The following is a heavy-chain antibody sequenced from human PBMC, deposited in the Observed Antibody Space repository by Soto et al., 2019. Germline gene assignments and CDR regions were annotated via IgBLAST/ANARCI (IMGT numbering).Heavy chain of an antibody. CDR2: IYSGGST. Sequence: GGSLRLSCAASGFTVSSNYMSWVRQAPGKGLEWVSVIYSGGSTYYADSVKGRFTISRDNSKNTLYLQMNSLRAEDTAVYYCAKDRLRGVSDAFDIWGQGTMVTVSS. CDR1: GFTVSSNY. V-gene: IGHV3-66*01. CDR3: AKDRLRGVSDAFDI. D-gene: IGHD3-10*01. J-gene: IGHJ3*02.